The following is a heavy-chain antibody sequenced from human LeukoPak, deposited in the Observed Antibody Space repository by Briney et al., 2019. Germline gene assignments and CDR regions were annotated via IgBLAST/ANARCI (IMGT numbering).Heavy chain of an antibody. CDR2: MFYRGST. CDR3: ARQGGWGGAASLIEF. Sequence: SNYWIAWIRQPPGKGLEWIGSMFYRGSTYYNPSLRGRVTISVDTSKSQFSLKLSSVTASDTAIFYCARQGGWGGAASLIEFWGQGTLVTVSS. D-gene: IGHD1-26*01. CDR1: SNY. V-gene: IGHV4-39*01. J-gene: IGHJ4*02.